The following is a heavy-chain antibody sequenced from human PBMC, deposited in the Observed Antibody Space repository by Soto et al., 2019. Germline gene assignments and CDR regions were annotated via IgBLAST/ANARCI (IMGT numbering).Heavy chain of an antibody. V-gene: IGHV4-38-2*01. CDR2: IYHSGST. CDR3: ARSLYGYYFDY. Sequence: SETLSLTCAVSGYSISSGYYWGWIRQPPGKGLEWIGSIYHSGSTYYNPSLKSRVTISVDTSKNQFSLKLSSVTAADMAVYYCARSLYGYYFDYWGQGTLVTVSS. J-gene: IGHJ4*02. CDR1: GYSISSGYY. D-gene: IGHD2-8*02.